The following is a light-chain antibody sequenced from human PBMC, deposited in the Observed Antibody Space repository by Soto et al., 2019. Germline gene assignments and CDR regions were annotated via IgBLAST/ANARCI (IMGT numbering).Light chain of an antibody. Sequence: DIQMTQSPSTLSGSVGDRVTITCRASQTISSWLAWYQQKPGKAPKLLIYKASTLKSGVPSRFSGSGSGTDFTLTISSLQPEDFATYYCQQSYTIPWMFGQGTKVDIK. CDR2: KAS. J-gene: IGKJ1*01. CDR3: QQSYTIPWM. CDR1: QTISSW. V-gene: IGKV1-5*03.